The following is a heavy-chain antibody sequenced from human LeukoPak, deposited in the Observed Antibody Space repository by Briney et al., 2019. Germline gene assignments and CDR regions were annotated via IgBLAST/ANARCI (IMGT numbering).Heavy chain of an antibody. D-gene: IGHD3-22*01. Sequence: GGSLRLSCEASGFNFNTHGMHWVRQAPGKGLEWVAFIRYDGSNKYYGDSVKGRFIISRDNSKNTLYLEMNSLRAEDTALYYCAKDRSYSSPPDYWGQGTLVTVSS. CDR3: AKDRSYSSPPDY. J-gene: IGHJ4*02. V-gene: IGHV3-30*02. CDR1: GFNFNTHG. CDR2: IRYDGSNK.